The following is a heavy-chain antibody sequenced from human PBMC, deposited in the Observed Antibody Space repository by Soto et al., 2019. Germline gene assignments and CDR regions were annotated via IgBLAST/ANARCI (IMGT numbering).Heavy chain of an antibody. CDR1: GYAKTCCY. CDR2: INPNSGGT. D-gene: IGHD3-9*01. Sequence: ASLNFSCKDFGYAKTCCYRHCVRQAPGQGLEWMGWINPNSGGTNYAQKCQGWVTMTRDTSISTAYMELSRLRSDDTAVYYCARGDILTGYDLRPSYYYYYYMDVWGKGTPVTVSS. V-gene: IGHV1-2*04. J-gene: IGHJ6*03. CDR3: ARGDILTGYDLRPSYYYYYYMDV.